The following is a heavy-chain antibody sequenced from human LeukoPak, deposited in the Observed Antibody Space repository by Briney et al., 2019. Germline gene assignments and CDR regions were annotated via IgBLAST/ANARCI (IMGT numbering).Heavy chain of an antibody. Sequence: ASVKVSCKASGYTFTSYYMHWVRQAPGQGLEWMGIINPSGGSTSYAQKFQGRVTMTRDMSTSTVYMELSSLRSEDTAVYYCARDHGNYGSGSHGDYWGQGTLVTVSS. J-gene: IGHJ4*02. CDR2: INPSGGST. D-gene: IGHD3-10*01. CDR1: GYTFTSYY. CDR3: ARDHGNYGSGSHGDY. V-gene: IGHV1-46*01.